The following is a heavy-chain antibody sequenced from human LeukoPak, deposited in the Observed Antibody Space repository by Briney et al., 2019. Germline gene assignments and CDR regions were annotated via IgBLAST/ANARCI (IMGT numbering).Heavy chain of an antibody. CDR3: ARKPIAAAGSYYYGMDV. V-gene: IGHV1-69*04. CDR1: AGTFSCYA. D-gene: IGHD6-13*01. J-gene: IGHJ6*02. CDR2: IIPILGIA. Sequence: GASGKVTCKSSAGTFSCYANSWVRLAHGPGLEWMGRIIPILGIANYAQKFQGRVTITADKSTSTAYMELSSLRSEDTAVYYCARKPIAAAGSYYYGMDVWGQGTTVTVSS.